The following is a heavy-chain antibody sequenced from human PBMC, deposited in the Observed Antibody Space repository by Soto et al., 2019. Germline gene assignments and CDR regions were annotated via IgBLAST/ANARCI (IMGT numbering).Heavy chain of an antibody. D-gene: IGHD5-12*01. J-gene: IGHJ4*02. CDR3: ARVYSGYDCLDY. V-gene: IGHV1-3*01. CDR2: INAGNGNT. Sequence: GASVKVSCKASGYTFTSYAMHWVRQAPGQRLEWMGWINAGNGNTKYSQKFQGRVTITRDTSASTAYMELSSLRSEDTAVYYCARVYSGYDCLDYWGQGTLVTGSS. CDR1: GYTFTSYA.